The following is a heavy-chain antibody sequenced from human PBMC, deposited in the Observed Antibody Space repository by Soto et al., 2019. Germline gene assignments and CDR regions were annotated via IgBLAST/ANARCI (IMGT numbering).Heavy chain of an antibody. CDR2: ISSSSSTI. V-gene: IGHV3-48*02. D-gene: IGHD6-13*01. J-gene: IGHJ5*02. CDR3: ARDSSSWSAFFNWFDP. CDR1: GFTFSSYS. Sequence: PGGSLRLSCAASGFTFSSYSMNWVRQAPGKGLECVSYISSSSSTIYYADSVKGRFTISRDNAKNSLYLQMNSLRDEDTAVYYCARDSSSWSAFFNWFDPWGQGTLVTVYS.